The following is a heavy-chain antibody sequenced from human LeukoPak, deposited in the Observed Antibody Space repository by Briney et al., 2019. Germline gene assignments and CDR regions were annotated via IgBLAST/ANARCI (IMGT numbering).Heavy chain of an antibody. V-gene: IGHV3-23*01. CDR1: GFTFSSYA. Sequence: GASLRLSCAASGFTFSSYAMSWVRQAPGRGLEWVSAISGSGGSTYYADSVKGRFTIFRDNSKNTLYLQMNSLRAEDTAVYYCAKEEVEMATTTGYWGQGTLVTVSS. D-gene: IGHD5-24*01. CDR2: ISGSGGST. CDR3: AKEEVEMATTTGY. J-gene: IGHJ4*02.